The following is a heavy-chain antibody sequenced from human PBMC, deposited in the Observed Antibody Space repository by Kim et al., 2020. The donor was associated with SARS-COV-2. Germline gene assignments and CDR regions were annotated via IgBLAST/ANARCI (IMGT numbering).Heavy chain of an antibody. CDR3: VKDQGWSVGGSYRTQLGSLSG. D-gene: IGHD3-16*02. CDR1: GFTFSSYA. V-gene: IGHV3-64D*09. J-gene: IGHJ4*02. CDR2: ISSNGGST. Sequence: GGSLRLSCSASGFTFSSYAMHWVRQAPGKGLEYVSAISSNGGSTYYADSVKGRFTISRDNSKNTLYLQMSSLRAEDTAVYYCVKDQGWSVGGSYRTQLGSLSGWGEGSLVAVSS.